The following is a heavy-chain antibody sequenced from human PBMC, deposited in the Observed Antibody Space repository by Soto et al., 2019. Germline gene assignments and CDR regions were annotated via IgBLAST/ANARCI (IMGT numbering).Heavy chain of an antibody. D-gene: IGHD3-10*01. CDR2: ISGSGGST. V-gene: IGHV3-23*01. J-gene: IGHJ4*02. CDR3: AKERGLLWFGEPHFDY. CDR1: GFTFSSYA. Sequence: GGSLRLSCAASGFTFSSYAMSWVRQAPGKGLEWVSAISGSGGSTYYADSVKGRFTISRDNSKNTLYLQMNSLRAEDTAVYYCAKERGLLWFGEPHFDYWGQGTLVTVSS.